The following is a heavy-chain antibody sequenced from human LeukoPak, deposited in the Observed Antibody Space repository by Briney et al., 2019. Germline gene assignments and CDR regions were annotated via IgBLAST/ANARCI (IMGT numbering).Heavy chain of an antibody. Sequence: GGSLILSCSASEFTFGTYAMLWVRQAPGKGLEYVSAISSNGRDAYYAASVRGRFSISRANSNNTLYLQMSSLRPEDTAMYYCARLAAAGHSDFWGQGALVAVSS. CDR1: EFTFGTYA. D-gene: IGHD6-13*01. CDR2: ISSNGRDA. J-gene: IGHJ4*02. CDR3: ARLAAAGHSDF. V-gene: IGHV3-64D*06.